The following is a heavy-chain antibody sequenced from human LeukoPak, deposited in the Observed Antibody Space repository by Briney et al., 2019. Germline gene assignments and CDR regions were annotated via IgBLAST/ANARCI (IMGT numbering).Heavy chain of an antibody. CDR3: AREIDVDTTLVDDNWFDP. J-gene: IGHJ5*02. CDR2: INHSGST. CDR1: GGSFSGYY. D-gene: IGHD5-18*01. Sequence: SETLSLTCAVYGGSFSGYYWSWIRQPPGKGLEWIGEINHSGSTNYNPSLKSRVTISVDTSKNQFSLKLTSVTAGDTAVYFCAREIDVDTTLVDDNWFDPWGQGTLVTVSS. V-gene: IGHV4-34*01.